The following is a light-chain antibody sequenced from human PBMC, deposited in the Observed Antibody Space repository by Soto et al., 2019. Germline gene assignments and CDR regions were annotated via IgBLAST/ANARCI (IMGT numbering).Light chain of an antibody. J-gene: IGKJ1*01. CDR1: QSISDW. CDR3: QQYNSLWT. V-gene: IGKV1-5*03. Sequence: DVQMTQSPSTLSASLGDRVTITCRASQSISDWLAWYQHKPGKAPKLLIYKASNLESGVPSRFSGSRSGTEFTLTISSLQPDDFATYYCQQYNSLWTFGQGTKVDI. CDR2: KAS.